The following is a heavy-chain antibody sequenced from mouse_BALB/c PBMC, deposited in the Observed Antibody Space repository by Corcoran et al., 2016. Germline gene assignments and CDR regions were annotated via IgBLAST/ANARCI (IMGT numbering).Heavy chain of an antibody. CDR1: GYSFTGYY. CDR3: ARHGSPYWYFDV. Sequence: LVKTGASVKISCKASGYSFTGYYMHWVKQSHGKSLERIGYISCYNGATSYNQKFKGKATFTVDTSSSTAYMQFNSLTSEDSAVYYCARHGSPYWYFDVWGAGTTVTVSS. CDR2: ISCYNGAT. D-gene: IGHD1-1*01. V-gene: IGHV1S34*01. J-gene: IGHJ1*01.